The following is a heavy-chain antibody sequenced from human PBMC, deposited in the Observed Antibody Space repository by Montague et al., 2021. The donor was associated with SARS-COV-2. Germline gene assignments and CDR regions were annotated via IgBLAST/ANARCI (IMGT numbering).Heavy chain of an antibody. Sequence: SLRLSCAASGFTFSSYGMHWFRQAPGKGLEWVAVIWYDGSNKYYADSVKGRFTISRDNSKNTLYLQMNSLRAEDTAVYYCAKEIIEVAADWHFDLWGRGTLVTVSS. CDR3: AKEIIEVAADWHFDL. D-gene: IGHD6-19*01. CDR2: IWYDGSNK. J-gene: IGHJ2*01. CDR1: GFTFSSYG. V-gene: IGHV3-33*06.